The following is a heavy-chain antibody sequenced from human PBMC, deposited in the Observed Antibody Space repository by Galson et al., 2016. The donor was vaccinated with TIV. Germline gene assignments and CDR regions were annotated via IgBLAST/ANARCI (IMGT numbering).Heavy chain of an antibody. CDR2: ISDGGNT. Sequence: SLRLSCAASGLSVSINYMTWVRKAPGKGLEWVSLISDGGNTYYPDSVKGRFTISRDNSKNTLYLQMNSLRVEDTAVYYCARDRVVDATYYYYYGMDVWGQGTAVTVSS. CDR3: ARDRVVDATYYYYYGMDV. V-gene: IGHV3-66*02. D-gene: IGHD2-15*01. J-gene: IGHJ6*02. CDR1: GLSVSINY.